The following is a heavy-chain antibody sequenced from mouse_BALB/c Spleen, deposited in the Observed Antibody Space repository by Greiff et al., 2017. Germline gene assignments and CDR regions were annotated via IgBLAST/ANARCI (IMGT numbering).Heavy chain of an antibody. CDR2: IDPENGDT. CDR1: GFNIKDYY. J-gene: IGHJ3*01. V-gene: IGHV14-4*02. D-gene: IGHD2-14*01. CDR3: ARGGNYRYAWFAY. Sequence: EVQLQQSGAELVRSGASVKLSCTASGFNIKDYYMHWVKQRPEQGLEWIGWIDPENGDTEYAPKFQGKATMTADTSSSTAYMQLSSLTSEDSAVYYCARGGNYRYAWFAYWGQGTLVTVSA.